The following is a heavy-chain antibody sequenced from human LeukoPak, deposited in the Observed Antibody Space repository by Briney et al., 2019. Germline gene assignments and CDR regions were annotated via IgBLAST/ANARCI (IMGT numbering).Heavy chain of an antibody. D-gene: IGHD4-11*01. CDR1: GGSINNHKW. CDR3: ARDGNSYYDY. J-gene: IGHJ4*02. CDR2: IFYTGSP. Sequence: SETLSLTCAVSGGSINNHKWWSWIRQSPGKGLEWLGEIFYTGSPNYNPSFKSRVTMSVDKSNSQLSLILTSVTVADTAVYYCARDGNSYYDYWGQGIMVTVTS. V-gene: IGHV4-4*02.